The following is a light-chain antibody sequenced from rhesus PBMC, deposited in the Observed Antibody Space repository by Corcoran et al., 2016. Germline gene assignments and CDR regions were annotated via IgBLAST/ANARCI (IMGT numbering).Light chain of an antibody. CDR1: ENVNNY. CDR2: KAY. Sequence: DIQMTQSPSSLSASVGDRVTITCRASENVNNYLNWYQQKPGKAPKLLIYKAYTLQSGVPSRFSGSGSGTDDTFTISSLRPEDVATYYCQHGYGTPLTFGGGTKGELK. CDR3: QHGYGTPLT. J-gene: IGKJ4*01. V-gene: IGKV1-74*01.